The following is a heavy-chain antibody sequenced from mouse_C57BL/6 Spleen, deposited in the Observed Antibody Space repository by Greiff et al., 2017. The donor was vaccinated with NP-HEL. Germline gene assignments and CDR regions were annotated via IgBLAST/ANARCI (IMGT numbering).Heavy chain of an antibody. CDR1: GFTFSDYG. V-gene: IGHV5-17*01. CDR2: ISSGSSTI. Sequence: DVHLVESGGGLVKPGGSLKLSCAASGFTFSDYGMHWVRQAPEKGLEWVAYISSGSSTIYYADTVKGRFTISRDNAKNTLFLQMTSLRSEDTAMYYCARPGEGAMDYWGQGTSVTVSS. J-gene: IGHJ4*01. CDR3: ARPGEGAMDY.